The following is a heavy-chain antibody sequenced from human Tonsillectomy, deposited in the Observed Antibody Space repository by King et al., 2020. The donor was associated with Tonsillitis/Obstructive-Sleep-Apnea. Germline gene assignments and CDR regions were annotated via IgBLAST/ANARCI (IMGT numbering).Heavy chain of an antibody. CDR2: IWYDGSNK. CDR3: AGGDCSSTSCYHADS. CDR1: GFTFSSYG. Sequence: VQLVESGGGVVQPGRSLRLSCAASGFTFSSYGMHWVRQAPGKGLEWVAVIWYDGSNKYYADSVKGRFTISRDNSRNTLYLQMNSLRAEDTAVYYCAGGDCSSTSCYHADSWGQGTLVTVSS. D-gene: IGHD2-2*01. V-gene: IGHV3-33*01. J-gene: IGHJ4*02.